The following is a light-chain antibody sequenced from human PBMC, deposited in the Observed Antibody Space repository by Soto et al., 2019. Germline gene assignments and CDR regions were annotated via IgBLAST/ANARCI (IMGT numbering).Light chain of an antibody. J-gene: IGKJ1*01. V-gene: IGKV3-20*01. CDR1: QSVSSSY. CDR3: QHYGNSPT. Sequence: EVVLTQSPGTLSLSPGERATLSCRASQSVSSSYLAWYQQKPGQAPRLLIYGASTRATGIPARFSGSGSGTEFTLTISRLEPEDFAVYWCQHYGNSPTFGQGTKVDIK. CDR2: GAS.